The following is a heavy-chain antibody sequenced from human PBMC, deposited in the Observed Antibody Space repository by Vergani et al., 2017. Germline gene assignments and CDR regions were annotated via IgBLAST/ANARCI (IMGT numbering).Heavy chain of an antibody. CDR3: AGDTHSWQRADR. CDR2: LSTTGGA. V-gene: IGHV4-59*11. D-gene: IGHD6-13*01. Sequence: QVQLQESGPGLVKSSETLSLTCSVSFDSFRNLYCNWIRQPPGKGLEWIGSLSTTGGATHASHNPSLKSRVSISVDTSKSQFSLRLTSVTAADSAIYYCAGDTHSWQRADRWGQGLLVSVSS. CDR1: FDSFRNLY. J-gene: IGHJ5*02.